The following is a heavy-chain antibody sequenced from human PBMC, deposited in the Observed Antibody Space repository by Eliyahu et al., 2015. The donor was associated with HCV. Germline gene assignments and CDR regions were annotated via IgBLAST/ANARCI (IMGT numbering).Heavy chain of an antibody. D-gene: IGHD3-9*01. CDR2: IKSKTDGGTT. V-gene: IGHV3-15*07. Sequence: EVQLVESGGGLVKPGGSLRLSCAASGFTFSNAWXNXXRQAPGKGLEWVGRIKSKTDGGTTDYAAPVKGRFTISRDDSKNTLYLQMNSLKTEDTAVYYCTTENYDILPTEYYYYYGMDVWGQGTTVTVSS. CDR3: TTENYDILPTEYYYYYGMDV. CDR1: GFTFSNAW. J-gene: IGHJ6*02.